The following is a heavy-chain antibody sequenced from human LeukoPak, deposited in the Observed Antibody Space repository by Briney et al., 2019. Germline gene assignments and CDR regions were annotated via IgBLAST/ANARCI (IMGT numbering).Heavy chain of an antibody. CDR1: GYTFTTFD. D-gene: IGHD2-15*01. J-gene: IGHJ4*02. CDR2: INPNSGNR. CDR3: ARVDGSPDY. V-gene: IGHV1-8*03. Sequence: GASVNVSCKASGYTFTTFDINWVRQAAGQGLEWMGWINPNSGNRDYAQKFQGRVTITRDTSIGTAYMELSSLRSEDTAVYYCARVDGSPDYWGQGTLVTVSS.